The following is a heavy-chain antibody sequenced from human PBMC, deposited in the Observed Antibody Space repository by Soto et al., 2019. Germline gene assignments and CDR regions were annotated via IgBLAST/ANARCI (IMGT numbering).Heavy chain of an antibody. Sequence: QGQLVESGGGVVQPGRSLRLSCVASGFTFSSHGMHWVRQAPGKGLEWVAVIWYDGSNKYYADSVKGRFTVSRDNSKNTLYLQMNSLRADDTAVYYCARWGDDKKMDVWGQGTTVTVSS. CDR3: ARWGDDKKMDV. J-gene: IGHJ6*02. CDR2: IWYDGSNK. CDR1: GFTFSSHG. V-gene: IGHV3-33*01. D-gene: IGHD3-16*01.